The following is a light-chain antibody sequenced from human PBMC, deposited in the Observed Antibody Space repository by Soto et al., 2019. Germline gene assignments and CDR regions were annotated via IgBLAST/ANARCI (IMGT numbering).Light chain of an antibody. CDR1: QTITRN. Sequence: DIQVTQYTSSLSASVGDRVSIPCLASQTITRNLNWYQQKPGTAPKLLIYAASTLQSGVPSRFSGSGSGTDFTLAISSLQPEDFATYYCQQSDSIPITFGQGTRLEIK. CDR2: AAS. J-gene: IGKJ5*01. V-gene: IGKV1-39*01. CDR3: QQSDSIPIT.